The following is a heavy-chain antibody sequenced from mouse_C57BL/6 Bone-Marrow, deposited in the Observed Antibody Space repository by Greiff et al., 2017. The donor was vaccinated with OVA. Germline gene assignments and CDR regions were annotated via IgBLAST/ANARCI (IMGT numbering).Heavy chain of an antibody. CDR3: ARINYWYFDV. J-gene: IGHJ1*03. CDR1: GFTFSDYG. CDR2: ISSGSSTI. Sequence: EVMLVESGGGLVKPGGSLKLSCAASGFTFSDYGMHWVRQAPEKGLEWVAYISSGSSTIYYADTVKGRFTISRDNAKNTLVLQMTSLRSEDTAMYYCARINYWYFDVWGTGTTVTVSS. V-gene: IGHV5-17*01.